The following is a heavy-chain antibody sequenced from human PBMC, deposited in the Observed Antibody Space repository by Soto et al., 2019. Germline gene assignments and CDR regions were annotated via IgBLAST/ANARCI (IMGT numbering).Heavy chain of an antibody. Sequence: EVQLLESGGDLVQPGGSVRLSFAASGFTLSNYFITWVRQAPGKGLEGVSSISHSGGSTYYADSVKARFTISSDIYKNTLYLQMNGLRADDTAVYFCAKGLDSGSYTDFDYWGQGTLVTVSS. J-gene: IGHJ4*02. D-gene: IGHD1-26*01. CDR1: GFTLSNYF. CDR2: ISHSGGST. CDR3: AKGLDSGSYTDFDY. V-gene: IGHV3-23*01.